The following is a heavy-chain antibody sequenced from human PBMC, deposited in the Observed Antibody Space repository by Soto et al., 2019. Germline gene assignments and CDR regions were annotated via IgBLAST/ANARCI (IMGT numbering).Heavy chain of an antibody. D-gene: IGHD7-27*01. CDR3: AKGWGDY. CDR1: GYTFTNYY. Sequence: ASVTVSCTASGYTFTNYYIHWVRQAPGQGLEWMGLINPGTDSTNYAQKLQGRVTMTRDTSTTTVYMELNSLRAEDTAVYYCAKGWGDYWGQGTPVTVSS. V-gene: IGHV1-46*01. J-gene: IGHJ4*02. CDR2: INPGTDST.